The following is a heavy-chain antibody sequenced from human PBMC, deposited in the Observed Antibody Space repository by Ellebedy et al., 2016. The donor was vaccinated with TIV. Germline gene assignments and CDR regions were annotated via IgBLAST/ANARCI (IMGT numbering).Heavy chain of an antibody. CDR2: MNPSSGNT. CDR3: ARGFDGSGSHYYYGMDV. Sequence: ASVKVSCKASGYTFTSYGINWVRQATGQGLEWMGWMNPSSGNTGYAQKFQGRVTMTRNTSIGTAYMELSSLISDDTAVYYCARGFDGSGSHYYYGMDVWGQGTTVIVSS. D-gene: IGHD3-10*01. J-gene: IGHJ6*02. V-gene: IGHV1-8*02. CDR1: GYTFTSYG.